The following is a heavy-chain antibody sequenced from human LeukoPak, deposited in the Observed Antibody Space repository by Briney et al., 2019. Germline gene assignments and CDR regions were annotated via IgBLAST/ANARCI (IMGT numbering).Heavy chain of an antibody. V-gene: IGHV4-4*02. CDR1: GGSISSSNW. CDR2: IYHSGRT. CDR3: ARVGEGDYVWGSYRDAFDI. J-gene: IGHJ3*02. Sequence: SETLSLTCAVSGGSISSSNWWSWVRQPPGKGLEWIGEIYHSGRTNYNPSLKSRVTISVDTSKNQFSLKLSSVTAADTAVYYCARVGEGDYVWGSYRDAFDIWGQGTMVTVSS. D-gene: IGHD3-16*01.